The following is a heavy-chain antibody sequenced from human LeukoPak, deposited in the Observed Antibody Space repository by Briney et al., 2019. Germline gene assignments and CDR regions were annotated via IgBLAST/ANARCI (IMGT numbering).Heavy chain of an antibody. D-gene: IGHD3-3*01. V-gene: IGHV3-23*01. CDR3: AKEPRFLEWSDY. J-gene: IGHJ4*02. CDR1: GFTFSSSA. CDR2: ISGSGGST. Sequence: GGSLRLSCAASGFTFSSSAMSWVRQAPGKGLEWVSTISGSGGSTYYAGSVKGRFTISRDNSKNTLHLQMNSLRAEDTAVYYCAKEPRFLEWSDYWGQGTLVTVSS.